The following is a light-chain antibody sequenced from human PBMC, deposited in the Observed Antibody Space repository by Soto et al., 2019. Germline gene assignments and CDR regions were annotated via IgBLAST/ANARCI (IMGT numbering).Light chain of an antibody. CDR3: QQYGSSPRT. Sequence: EIVLSQSPGTLSLSTGERATHSCRASQSVSSSYLAWYQQKPGQAPRLLIYGASTRAAGIPDRFSGSVSGTDFTLTISRLEPEDFAVYYCQQYGSSPRTFGQGTKVDIK. CDR1: QSVSSSY. V-gene: IGKV3-20*01. CDR2: GAS. J-gene: IGKJ1*01.